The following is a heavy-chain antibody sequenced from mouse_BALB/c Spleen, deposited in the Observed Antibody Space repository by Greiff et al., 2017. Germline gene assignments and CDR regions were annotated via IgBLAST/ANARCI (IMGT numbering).Heavy chain of an antibody. CDR1: GFTIKDSY. V-gene: IGHV14-3*02. Sequence: VQLQQSGAELVKPGASVKLSCTASGFTIKDSYMHWVKQRPEQGLEWIGRIDPANGNTKYDPKFQGKATITADTSSNTAYLQLSSLTSEDTAVYYCAALTARAWFAYWGQGTLVTVSA. CDR2: IDPANGNT. J-gene: IGHJ3*01. D-gene: IGHD1-2*01. CDR3: AALTARAWFAY.